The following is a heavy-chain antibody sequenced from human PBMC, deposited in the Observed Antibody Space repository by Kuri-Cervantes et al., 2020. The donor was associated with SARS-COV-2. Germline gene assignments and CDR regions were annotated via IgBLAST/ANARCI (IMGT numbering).Heavy chain of an antibody. CDR1: GFTFSSYW. D-gene: IGHD1-7*01. CDR2: IKQDGSEK. J-gene: IGHJ4*02. Sequence: GESLKISCAASGFTFSSYWMSWVRQAPGKGLEWVANIKQDGSEKYYVDSVKGRFTISRDNAKNSLYLQMNSLRAEDTAVYYCARMYNWNYGYLDDYWGQGTLVTVSS. V-gene: IGHV3-7*01. CDR3: ARMYNWNYGYLDDY.